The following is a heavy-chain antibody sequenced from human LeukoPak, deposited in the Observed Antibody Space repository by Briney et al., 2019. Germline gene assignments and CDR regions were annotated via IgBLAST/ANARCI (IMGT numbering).Heavy chain of an antibody. CDR3: AKVTTASRGRGPAY. Sequence: RGALRLSCADSGFTFSTYAIAWGRQAPGKRVGWVSTVGNGGDGTYYAHSVKGRFTISRDNSKNTLYLQMSSLRAEDTAVYYCAKVTTASRGRGPAYWGPGPLVTVSS. V-gene: IGHV3-23*01. J-gene: IGHJ1*01. CDR1: GFTFSTYA. CDR2: VGNGGDGT. D-gene: IGHD1-14*01.